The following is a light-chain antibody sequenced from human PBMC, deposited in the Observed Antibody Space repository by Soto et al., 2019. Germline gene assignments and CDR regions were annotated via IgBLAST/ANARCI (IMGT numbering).Light chain of an antibody. V-gene: IGKV3D-15*01. Sequence: EIVMTQSPATLSVSPGERATLSCRASQSVSSNLAWHQQRPGQAPRLLIYGASTRATGVPARFSGGGSGTEFTLTITSLQSEDFAVYWCQQRTNGLTFGGGTKVDIK. CDR3: QQRTNGLT. CDR2: GAS. CDR1: QSVSSN. J-gene: IGKJ4*01.